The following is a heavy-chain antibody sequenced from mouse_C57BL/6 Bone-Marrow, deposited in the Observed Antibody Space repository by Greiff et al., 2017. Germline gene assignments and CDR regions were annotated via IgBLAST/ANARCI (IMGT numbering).Heavy chain of an antibody. J-gene: IGHJ4*01. CDR1: GYTFTSYW. V-gene: IGHV1-7*01. CDR3: ARRGSSNLFAMDY. CDR2: INPSSGYT. Sequence: QVQLQQSGAELAKPGASVKLSCKASGYTFTSYWMHWVKQRPGQGLEWIGYINPSSGYTKYNQKFKDKATLTADKSSSTTYMQMSSLTYEDSAVYYCARRGSSNLFAMDYWGQGTTVTVSS. D-gene: IGHD2-5*01.